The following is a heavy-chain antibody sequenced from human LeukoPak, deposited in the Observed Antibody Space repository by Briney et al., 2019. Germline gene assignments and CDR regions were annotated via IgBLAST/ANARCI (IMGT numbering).Heavy chain of an antibody. CDR1: GYTFTGYY. CDR2: INPNRGTS. CDR3: ASSYYDSSGPTLDAFDI. Sequence: GASVKVSCKASGYTFTGYYMHWVRQAPGQGLEWMGWINPNRGTSDYAQKFQGRVTMTRDTSISTAYMELSRLRSDDTAVYYCASSYYDSSGPTLDAFDIWGQGTMVTVSS. V-gene: IGHV1-2*02. J-gene: IGHJ3*02. D-gene: IGHD3-22*01.